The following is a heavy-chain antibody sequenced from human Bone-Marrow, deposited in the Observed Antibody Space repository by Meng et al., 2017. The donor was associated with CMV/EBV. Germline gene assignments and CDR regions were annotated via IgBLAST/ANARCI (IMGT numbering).Heavy chain of an antibody. J-gene: IGHJ3*01. CDR2: IIPILGIA. D-gene: IGHD3-22*01. CDR1: GGTFSSYA. CDR3: ARELVGYDAFDV. V-gene: IGHV1-69*10. Sequence: SVNVSCTASGGTFSSYAISWVRQAPGQGLEWMGGIIPILGIANYAQKFQGRVTITADKSTSTAYMELSSLRSEDTAVYYCARELVGYDAFDVWGQGTMVTVSS.